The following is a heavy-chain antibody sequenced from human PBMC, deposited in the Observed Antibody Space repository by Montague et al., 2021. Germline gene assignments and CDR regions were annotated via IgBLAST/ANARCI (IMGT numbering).Heavy chain of an antibody. Sequence: YLRLSCAASGFTFSNSWMNWVRQAPGKGLEWVANINPDGSAKRHVDSVQGRFTISRDNAKNSLHLQMNSLRAEDTAVYYCVSVGEWGQGTLVTVSS. J-gene: IGHJ4*02. D-gene: IGHD2-21*01. CDR3: VSVGE. V-gene: IGHV3-7*01. CDR1: GFTFSNSW. CDR2: INPDGSAK.